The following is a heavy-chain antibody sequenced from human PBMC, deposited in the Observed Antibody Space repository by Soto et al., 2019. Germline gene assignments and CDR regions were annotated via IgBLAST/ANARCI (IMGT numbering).Heavy chain of an antibody. J-gene: IGHJ4*02. CDR1: GFSLTPSGVG. D-gene: IGHD3-3*01. V-gene: IGHV2-5*02. Sequence: QITLNESGPTVVNPTETLTLTCTFSGFSLTPSGVGVGWVRQSPGKAPEWLAFIFWDDDKRYSTSLKSRLTITKDTSKNQVVLTMANVDPADTATYYCAHRVLRAVFGLVTTTAIYFDFWGQGTPVVVSS. CDR3: AHRVLRAVFGLVTTTAIYFDF. CDR2: IFWDDDK.